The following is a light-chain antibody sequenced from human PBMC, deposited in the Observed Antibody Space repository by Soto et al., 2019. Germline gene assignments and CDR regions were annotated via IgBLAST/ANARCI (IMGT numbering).Light chain of an antibody. CDR3: SSYTSSSTRV. V-gene: IGLV2-14*03. J-gene: IGLJ1*01. CDR2: DIR. CDR1: SSDVGGYKY. Sequence: QSALTQPASVSGSPGQSITISCTGTSSDVGGYKYVSWYQQHPGKAPKLMIYDIRNRPSGVSNRFSGSKSGNTASLTISGLQAEDEAIYYCSSYTSSSTRVFGTGTKFTVL.